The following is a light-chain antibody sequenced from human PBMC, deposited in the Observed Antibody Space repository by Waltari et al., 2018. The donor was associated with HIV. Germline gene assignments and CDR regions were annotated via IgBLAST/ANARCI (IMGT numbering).Light chain of an antibody. Sequence: QSVLTQPPSASGTPGQRVTISCSGSSSNIGRNYVCWYQQLPGTAPKLLIYRNNEWPSGVPDRFSGSKSGTSASLAISGLRSEDEADYYCAAWDDSLSGLYVFGTGTKVTVL. CDR3: AAWDDSLSGLYV. CDR1: SSNIGRNY. J-gene: IGLJ1*01. V-gene: IGLV1-47*01. CDR2: RNN.